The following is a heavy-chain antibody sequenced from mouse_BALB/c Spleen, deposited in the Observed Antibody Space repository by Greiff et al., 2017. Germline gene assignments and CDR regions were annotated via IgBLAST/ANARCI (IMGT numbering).Heavy chain of an antibody. CDR3: ARHGNYG. CDR2: ISSGGSYT. J-gene: IGHJ3*02. Sequence: DVKLVESGGGLVKPGGSLKLSCAASGFTFSSYAMSWVRQTPEKRLEWVATISSGGSYTYYPDSVKGRFTISRDNAKNTLYLQMSSLRSEDTAMYYCARHGNYGWGQGTLVTVSA. D-gene: IGHD2-1*01. V-gene: IGHV5-9-3*01. CDR1: GFTFSSYA.